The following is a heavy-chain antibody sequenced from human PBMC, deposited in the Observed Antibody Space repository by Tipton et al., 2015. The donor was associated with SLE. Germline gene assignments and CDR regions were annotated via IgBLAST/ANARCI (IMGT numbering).Heavy chain of an antibody. CDR3: AREGVPYNWFDP. Sequence: TLSLTCTVSGGSISSSSHYWGWIRQPPGKGLEWIGCFYYSGSTYYNPSLKSRVTISVDTSKNQFSLKLSSVTAADTAVYYCAREGVPYNWFDPWGQGTLVTVSS. CDR1: GGSISSSSHY. CDR2: FYYSGST. V-gene: IGHV4-39*07. J-gene: IGHJ5*02.